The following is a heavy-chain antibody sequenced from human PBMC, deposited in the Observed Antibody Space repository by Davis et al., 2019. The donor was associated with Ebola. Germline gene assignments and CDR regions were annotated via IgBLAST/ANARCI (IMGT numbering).Heavy chain of an antibody. CDR2: INPNSGGT. Sequence: AASVKVSCKASGYTFTGYYMHWVRQAPGQGLEWMGRINPNSGGTNSAQKFQGRVTMTRDTSISTAYMELSRLTSDDTAVYYCARGDTVTSLGSWGQGTLVTVSS. CDR3: ARGDTVTSLGS. J-gene: IGHJ5*02. D-gene: IGHD4-17*01. V-gene: IGHV1-2*06. CDR1: GYTFTGYY.